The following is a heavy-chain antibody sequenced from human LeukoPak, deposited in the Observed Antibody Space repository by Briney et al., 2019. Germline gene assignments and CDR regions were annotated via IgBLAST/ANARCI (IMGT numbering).Heavy chain of an antibody. CDR2: IYHSGST. Sequence: SQTLSLTCAVSGGSISSGGYSWSWIRQPPGKGLEWIGYIYHSGSTYYNPSLKSRVTISVDRSKNQLSLKLSSVTAADTAVYYCARERITMVRGVPLNWFDPWGQGTLVTVSS. CDR3: ARERITMVRGVPLNWFDP. V-gene: IGHV4-30-2*01. J-gene: IGHJ5*02. D-gene: IGHD3-10*01. CDR1: GGSISSGGYS.